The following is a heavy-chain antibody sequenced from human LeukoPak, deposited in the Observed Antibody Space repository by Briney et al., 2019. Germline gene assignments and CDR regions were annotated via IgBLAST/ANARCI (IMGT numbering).Heavy chain of an antibody. CDR2: ISSDADAI. CDR1: GFILSSYN. J-gene: IGHJ4*02. V-gene: IGHV3-48*01. CDR3: ARVSTATPRF. Sequence: GGSLRLSCAASGFILSSYNMNWVRQAPGKGLEWVSFISSDADAIYYADSVKGRFTISRDSAKNSLYLQMNSLRAEDTAVYYCARVSTATPRFWGQGTLVTVSS.